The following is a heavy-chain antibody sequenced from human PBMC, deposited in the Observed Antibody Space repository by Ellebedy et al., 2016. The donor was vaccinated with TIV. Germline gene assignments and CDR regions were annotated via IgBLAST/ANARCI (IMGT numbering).Heavy chain of an antibody. V-gene: IGHV1-8*01. CDR2: MNPNSGDR. CDR1: GYTFTNYD. Sequence: ASVKVSCXTSGYTFTNYDVNWVRQAPGQGLEWLGWMNPNSGDRGYAQKFQGRVILTRNTSISTAYMELSSLRSEDTAVYYCARGRVNYYGSGSYYINYWGQGTLVTVSS. J-gene: IGHJ4*02. D-gene: IGHD3-10*01. CDR3: ARGRVNYYGSGSYYINY.